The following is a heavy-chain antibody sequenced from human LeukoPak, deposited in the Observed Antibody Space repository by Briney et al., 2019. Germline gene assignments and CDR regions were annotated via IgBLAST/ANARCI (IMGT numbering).Heavy chain of an antibody. CDR3: AKGIGEAREYYFDY. D-gene: IGHD2-21*01. CDR1: GFTFDDYA. V-gene: IGHV3-43D*03. Sequence: GGSLRLSCAASGFTFDDYAMHWVRQAPGKGLEWVSLISWDGGSTYYADSVKGRFTISRDNSKNSLYLQMNSLRAEDTALYYCAKGIGEAREYYFDYWGQGTLVTVSS. CDR2: ISWDGGST. J-gene: IGHJ4*02.